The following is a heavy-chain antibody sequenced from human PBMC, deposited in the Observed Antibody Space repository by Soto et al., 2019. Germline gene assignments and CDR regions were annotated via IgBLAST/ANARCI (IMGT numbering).Heavy chain of an antibody. D-gene: IGHD3-10*01. CDR2: ITTDKGKT. CDR1: GYTFTNYG. V-gene: IGHV1-18*01. J-gene: IGHJ5*02. CDR3: AREIPSRGAGWFDP. Sequence: GASVKVSCKTSGYTFTNYGISWVRQAPGQGLEWMGWITTDKGKTTYAQKFQGRVTMTTDTSTSTAYMELRSLRSDDTAVYYCAREIPSRGAGWFDPWGQGTLVTVSS.